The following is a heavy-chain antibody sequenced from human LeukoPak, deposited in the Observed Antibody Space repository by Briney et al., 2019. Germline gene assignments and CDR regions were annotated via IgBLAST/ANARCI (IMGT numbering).Heavy chain of an antibody. CDR2: MNPNSGNT. J-gene: IGHJ4*02. Sequence: ASVKVSCKVSGYTLTELSMHWVRQATGQGLEWMGWMNPNSGNTGYAQKFQGRVTITRNTSISTAYMELSSLRSEDTAVYYCAREGLRYFDWLPYPFDYWGQGTLVTVSS. CDR3: AREGLRYFDWLPYPFDY. D-gene: IGHD3-9*01. CDR1: GYTLTELS. V-gene: IGHV1-8*03.